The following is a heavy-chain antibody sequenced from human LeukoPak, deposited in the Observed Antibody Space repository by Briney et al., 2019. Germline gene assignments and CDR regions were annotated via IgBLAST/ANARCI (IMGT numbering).Heavy chain of an antibody. D-gene: IGHD1-26*01. Sequence: SVKVSCKASGGTFSSYAISWVRQAPGQGLEWMGGIIPIFGTANYAQKFQGRVTITTDESTSTAYMELSSLRSEDTAVYYCARDGGWTSGSYDDAFDIWGQGTMVTVSS. J-gene: IGHJ3*02. CDR2: IIPIFGTA. CDR3: ARDGGWTSGSYDDAFDI. CDR1: GGTFSSYA. V-gene: IGHV1-69*05.